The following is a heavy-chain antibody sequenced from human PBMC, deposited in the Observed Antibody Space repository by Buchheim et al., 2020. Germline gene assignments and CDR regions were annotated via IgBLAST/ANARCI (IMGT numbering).Heavy chain of an antibody. CDR1: GFTFSSYA. J-gene: IGHJ4*02. CDR3: ARDVPLTGTTYFDY. Sequence: QVQLVESGGGVVQPGRSLRLSCAASGFTFSSYAMHWVRQAPGKGLEWVAAISYDGSNKYYADSVKGRFTISRDNSKNTLYLQMNSLRAEDTAVYYCARDVPLTGTTYFDYWGQGTL. V-gene: IGHV3-30-3*01. CDR2: ISYDGSNK. D-gene: IGHD1-7*01.